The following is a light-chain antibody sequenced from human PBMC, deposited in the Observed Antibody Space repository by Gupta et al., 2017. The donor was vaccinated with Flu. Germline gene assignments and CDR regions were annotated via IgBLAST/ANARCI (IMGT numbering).Light chain of an antibody. J-gene: IGLJ3*02. Sequence: SVLTQPPSASGTPGQRVTIPCSGSSSNIGSNTVAWYQQLPGTAPKLLIYGDNQRPSGVPDRFSGSKSGTSASLAISGLQSEDEVDYYCAAWDDSLNGWVFGGGTKLTVL. CDR3: AAWDDSLNGWV. CDR1: SSNIGSNT. V-gene: IGLV1-44*01. CDR2: GDN.